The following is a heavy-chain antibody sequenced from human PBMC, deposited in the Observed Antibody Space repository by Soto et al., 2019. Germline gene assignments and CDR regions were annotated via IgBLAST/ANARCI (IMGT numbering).Heavy chain of an antibody. CDR2: MSYDGART. CDR3: ARDRPYGDPNWFDP. V-gene: IGHV3-30-3*01. Sequence: QVQLVESGGGVVQPGGSLSLSCATSGFTFTSFTMHWVRQAPGKRLEWIAVMSYDGARTDYADAVKGRFTISRDTSKNTLYLQMNNLRPEATEMYYCARDRPYGDPNWFDPWGQGTLVTVSS. J-gene: IGHJ5*02. CDR1: GFTFTSFT. D-gene: IGHD4-17*01.